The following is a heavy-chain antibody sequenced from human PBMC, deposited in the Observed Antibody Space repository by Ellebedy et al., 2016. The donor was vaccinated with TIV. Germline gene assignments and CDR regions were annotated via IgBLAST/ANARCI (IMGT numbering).Heavy chain of an antibody. J-gene: IGHJ4*02. CDR2: INHSGST. CDR1: GGSFSGYY. D-gene: IGHD2-15*01. V-gene: IGHV4-34*01. CDR3: ARGGAGYCSGGSCYGGIFY. Sequence: SETLSLXXAVYGGSFSGYYWSWIRQPPGKGLEWIGEINHSGSTNYNPPLKSRVTISVDTSKNQFSLKLSSVTAAATAGYYCARGGAGYCSGGSCYGGIFYWGQGTLVTVSS.